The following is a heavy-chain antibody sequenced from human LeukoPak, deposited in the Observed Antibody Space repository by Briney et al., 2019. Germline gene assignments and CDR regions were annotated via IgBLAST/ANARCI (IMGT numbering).Heavy chain of an antibody. CDR3: ARDISHFDF. J-gene: IGHJ4*01. V-gene: IGHV4-31*03. Sequence: PSETLSLTCTVSGASVSSPGYYWSWIRQHPGKGLEWIGYIYYNGISYYNPSLKSRVSISMDMSKNQFSLRLNSVTAADTAVYYCARDISHFDFWGQGTLVTVSS. D-gene: IGHD3-16*02. CDR1: GASVSSPGYY. CDR2: IYYNGIS.